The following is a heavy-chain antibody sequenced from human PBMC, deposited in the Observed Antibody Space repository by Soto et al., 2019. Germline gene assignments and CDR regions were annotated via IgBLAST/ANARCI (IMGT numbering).Heavy chain of an antibody. J-gene: IGHJ4*02. CDR2: ISGSGGNT. D-gene: IGHD3-10*01. Sequence: EVQLLESGGGLVQPGGSLGLSCAASGFTFRSYVMSWVRQAPGKGLEWVSAISGSGGNTYYADSVKGRFTISRDNSKNTLYLQMNSLRVEDTAVYYCAKEWFGELFPHENWGQGTLVTVSS. CDR3: AKEWFGELFPHEN. CDR1: GFTFRSYV. V-gene: IGHV3-23*01.